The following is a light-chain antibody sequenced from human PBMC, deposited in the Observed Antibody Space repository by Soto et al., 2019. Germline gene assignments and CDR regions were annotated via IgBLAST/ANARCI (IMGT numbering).Light chain of an antibody. CDR2: VAS. J-gene: IGKJ2*01. CDR1: QGISSY. CDR3: QQLNSYPYT. Sequence: IQLTQSPSSLSASIGDRVTITCRASQGISSYLAWYQQKPGKAPKLLISVASTLQSGVPSRFSGSGSGTDFTLTINSLQPEDFATYYCQQLNSYPYTFGQGTKLDIK. V-gene: IGKV1-9*01.